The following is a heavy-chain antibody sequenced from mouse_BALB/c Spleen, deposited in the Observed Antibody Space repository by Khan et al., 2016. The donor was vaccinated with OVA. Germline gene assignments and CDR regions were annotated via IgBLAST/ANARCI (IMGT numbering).Heavy chain of an antibody. V-gene: IGHV1S137*01. J-gene: IGHJ3*01. CDR3: VRGGKFAY. CDR2: ISTNYGDA. D-gene: IGHD1-1*02. CDR1: GYTFTDYA. Sequence: QVQLQQSGAELVRPGVSVKIFRKASGYTFTDYAMHWVKQRHAKSLEWIGVISTNYGDADYNQKFQGKASMTVDRSSSTVYMELARLTSEDSAIYYCVRGGKFAYWGQGTLVTVSA.